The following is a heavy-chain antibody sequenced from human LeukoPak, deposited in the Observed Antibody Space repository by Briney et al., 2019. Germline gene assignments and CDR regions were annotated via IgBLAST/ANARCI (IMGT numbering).Heavy chain of an antibody. J-gene: IGHJ4*02. V-gene: IGHV3-48*01. D-gene: IGHD3-10*01. CDR2: ISTTSSTI. CDR3: AREGYYYGSGSPYCFDR. Sequence: GGSLRLSCAASRFTFSSYSMNWVRQAPGKGLEWVSYISTTSSTIYYADSVKGRFTISRDNAKNSLYLQMNSLRAEDTAVHYCAREGYYYGSGSPYCFDRWGQGTLVTVSS. CDR1: RFTFSSYS.